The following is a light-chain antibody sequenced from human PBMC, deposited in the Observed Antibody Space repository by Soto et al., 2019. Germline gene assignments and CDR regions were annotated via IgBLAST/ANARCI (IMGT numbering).Light chain of an antibody. CDR1: SSNIGVNT. V-gene: IGLV1-44*01. CDR2: GDN. J-gene: IGLJ3*02. CDR3: AAWDDNLQGGV. Sequence: QAVVTQPPSASGTPGQTVTISCFGSSSNIGVNTVNWYQQLPGTAPKLLIYGDNQRPSGVPDRFSGSKSGTSASLAISGLQSDDEADYYCAAWDDNLQGGVFGGGTQLTVL.